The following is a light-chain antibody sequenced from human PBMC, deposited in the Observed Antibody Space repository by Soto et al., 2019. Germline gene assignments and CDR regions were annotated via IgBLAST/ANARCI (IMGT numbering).Light chain of an antibody. CDR3: QSYDSSLRVSV. CDR2: GNS. V-gene: IGLV1-40*01. CDR1: SSNIGAGYD. J-gene: IGLJ2*01. Sequence: QSVLTQPPSVSGAQGQRVTISCTGSSSNIGAGYDVHGYQQLPVTVTKLLIYGNSNRHSVVPDRFSGSKSGTSASLAITGLQAEDDADYYCQSYDSSLRVSVFGGGTKLTVL.